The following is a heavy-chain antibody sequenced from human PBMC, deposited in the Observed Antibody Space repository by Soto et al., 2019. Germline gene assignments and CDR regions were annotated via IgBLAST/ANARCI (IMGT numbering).Heavy chain of an antibody. CDR1: NYTFTSYV. Sequence: ASVKVSCKASNYTFTSYVITWVRQAPGQGLEWMGWISGQNADTNYAQRLQGRVTMTTDSSTSSAHMELRSLRSDDTAVYYCARVAYYDSGYAPCFDCWGQGTLVTVSS. D-gene: IGHD3-10*01. CDR3: ARVAYYDSGYAPCFDC. V-gene: IGHV1-18*01. CDR2: ISGQNADT. J-gene: IGHJ4*02.